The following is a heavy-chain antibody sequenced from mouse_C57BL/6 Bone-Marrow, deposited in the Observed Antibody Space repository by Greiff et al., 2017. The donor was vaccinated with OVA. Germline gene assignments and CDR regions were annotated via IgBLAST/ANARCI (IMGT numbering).Heavy chain of an antibody. V-gene: IGHV1-64*01. CDR3: ARGDYDYDDGPDY. D-gene: IGHD2-4*01. CDR1: GYTFTSYW. J-gene: IGHJ2*01. CDR2: IHPNSGST. Sequence: VQLQQPGAELVKPGASVKLSCKASGYTFTSYWMHWVKQRPGQGLEWIGMIHPNSGSTNYNEKFKSKATLTVDKSSSTAYMQLSSLTSEDSAVYYCARGDYDYDDGPDYWGQGTTLTVSS.